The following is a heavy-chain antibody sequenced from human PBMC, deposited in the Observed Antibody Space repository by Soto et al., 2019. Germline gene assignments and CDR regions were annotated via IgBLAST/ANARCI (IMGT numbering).Heavy chain of an antibody. D-gene: IGHD3-22*01. V-gene: IGHV4-34*01. CDR1: GGSFSGYY. CDR3: VRGRYYYDCSSDARHYYYGMDV. J-gene: IGHJ6*02. CDR2: INHSGST. Sequence: SETLSLTCAVYGGSFSGYYWSWIRQPPGKGLEWIGEINHSGSTNYNPSLKSRVTISVDTSKNQFPLKLSSVTAADTAVYYCVRGRYYYDCSSDARHYYYGMDVWGQGTRVTVSS.